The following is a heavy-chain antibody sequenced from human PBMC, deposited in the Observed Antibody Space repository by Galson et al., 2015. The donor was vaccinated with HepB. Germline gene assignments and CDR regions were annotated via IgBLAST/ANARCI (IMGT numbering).Heavy chain of an antibody. D-gene: IGHD3-3*01. CDR3: AKGNSYYDFWSGMYYMDV. CDR2: ISGSGGST. J-gene: IGHJ6*03. V-gene: IGHV3-23*01. Sequence: SLRLSCAASGFTFSSYAMSWVRQAPGKGLEWVSAISGSGGSTYYADSVKGRFTISRDNSKNTLYLQMNSLRAEDTAVYYCAKGNSYYDFWSGMYYMDVWGKGTTVTVSS. CDR1: GFTFSSYA.